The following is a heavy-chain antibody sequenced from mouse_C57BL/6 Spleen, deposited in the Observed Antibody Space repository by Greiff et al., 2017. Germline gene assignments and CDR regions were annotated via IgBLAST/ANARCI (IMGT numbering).Heavy chain of an antibody. CDR2: INPNNGGT. Sequence: EVQLQQSGPELVKPGASVKMSCKASGYTFTDYNMHWVKQSHGKSLEWIGYINPNNGGTSYNQKFKGKATLTVNKSSSTAYMELRSLTSEDSAVYYCARERSGTRRILGFAYWGQGTLVTVSA. CDR3: ARERSGTRRILGFAY. CDR1: GYTFTDYN. J-gene: IGHJ3*01. D-gene: IGHD4-1*01. V-gene: IGHV1-22*01.